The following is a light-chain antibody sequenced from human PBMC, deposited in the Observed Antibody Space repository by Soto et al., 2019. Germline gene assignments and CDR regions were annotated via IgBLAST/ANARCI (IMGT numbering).Light chain of an antibody. CDR1: QSISSW. V-gene: IGKV1-39*01. CDR3: QQSYTIT. J-gene: IGKJ5*01. Sequence: IQMTQSPSTLSATAGDRVTISCRASQSISSWLAWYQHKPGKAPNLLIYAASSLQSGVPSRFSGSGSGTDFTLTISSLQPEDFATYYRQQSYTITFGQGKRLEIK. CDR2: AAS.